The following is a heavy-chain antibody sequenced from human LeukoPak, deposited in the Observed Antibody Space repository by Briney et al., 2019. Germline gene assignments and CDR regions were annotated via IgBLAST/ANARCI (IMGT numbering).Heavy chain of an antibody. CDR2: INPSGGST. Sequence: ASVKVSCKASGYTFTSYYMHWVRQAPGQGREWMGIINPSGGSTRYAQKFQGRVTMTRDTSTSTAYMELSSLRSEDTAVYYCARGMVRGVIGGGAFDIWGQGTMVTVSS. CDR3: ARGMVRGVIGGGAFDI. CDR1: GYTFTSYY. V-gene: IGHV1-46*01. D-gene: IGHD3-10*01. J-gene: IGHJ3*02.